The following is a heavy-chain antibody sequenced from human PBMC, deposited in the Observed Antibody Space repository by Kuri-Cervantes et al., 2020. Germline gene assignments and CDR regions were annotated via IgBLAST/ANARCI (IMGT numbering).Heavy chain of an antibody. CDR3: ASSRDSSDIVGAFDI. Sequence: AETLSLTCPVSGYSISSGYYWGWIRQPPGKGLEWIGSIYHSGSTYYSPSLKSRVTISVDTSKNQFSLKLSAVTAADTAVYYCASSRDSSDIVGAFDIWGQGTMVTVSS. V-gene: IGHV4-38-2*01. J-gene: IGHJ3*02. CDR1: GYSISSGYY. CDR2: IYHSGST. D-gene: IGHD6-19*01.